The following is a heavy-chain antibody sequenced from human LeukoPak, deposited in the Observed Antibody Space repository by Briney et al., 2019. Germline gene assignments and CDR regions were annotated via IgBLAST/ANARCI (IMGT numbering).Heavy chain of an antibody. CDR2: IKEDGSQK. Sequence: GGSLRLYCAASGFTFRSYEMNWVRQAPGKGLEWVANIKEDGSQKYYVASVKGRFTISRDNAKNSLYLQMNTLRAEDTAVYFCARDHHNGYYFYWGQGTVVTVYS. V-gene: IGHV3-7*01. D-gene: IGHD3-22*01. CDR1: GFTFRSYE. J-gene: IGHJ4*02. CDR3: ARDHHNGYYFY.